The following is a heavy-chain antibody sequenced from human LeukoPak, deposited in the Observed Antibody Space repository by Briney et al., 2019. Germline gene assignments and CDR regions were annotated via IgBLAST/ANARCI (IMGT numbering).Heavy chain of an antibody. CDR1: GGSISSGGYY. CDR2: IYYSGST. CDR3: ARDPERPGYNWFDP. J-gene: IGHJ5*02. V-gene: IGHV4-31*03. Sequence: SQTLSLTCTVSGGSISSGGYYWSWIRQHPGKGLEWIGYIYYSGSTYYNPSLKSRVTISVDTSKNQFSLKLSSVTAADTAVYYCARDPERPGYNWFDPWGQGTLVTVSS.